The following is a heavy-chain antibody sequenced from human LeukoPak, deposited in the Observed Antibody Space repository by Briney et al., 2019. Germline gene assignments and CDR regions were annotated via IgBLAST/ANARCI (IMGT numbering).Heavy chain of an antibody. J-gene: IGHJ4*02. CDR1: GFTFSSYA. CDR3: AKKFGYDFWSGYYDY. CDR2: ISGSGGST. V-gene: IGHV3-23*01. D-gene: IGHD3-3*01. Sequence: GGSLRLSCAASGFTFSSYAMSWVRQAPGKGLEWVSAISGSGGSTYYADSVKGRFTISRDNSKNTLYLQMNSLRAEDTAVYYCAKKFGYDFWSGYYDYWGQGTLVTVSS.